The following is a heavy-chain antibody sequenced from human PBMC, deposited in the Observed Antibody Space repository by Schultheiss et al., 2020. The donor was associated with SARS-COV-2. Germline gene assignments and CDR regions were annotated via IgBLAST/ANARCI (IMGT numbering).Heavy chain of an antibody. CDR1: GYTFTTHA. CDR2: ISTDSGDT. J-gene: IGHJ5*02. V-gene: IGHV1-3*04. Sequence: ASVKVSCKASGYTFTTHALHWVRQAPGQGLEWIGWISTDSGDTKSSAKLQDRLTMTRDTAATTAFLELRSLRSDDTAVYYCARFRRSVAARQEAGWFDPWGQGTLVTVSS. D-gene: IGHD6-6*01. CDR3: ARFRRSVAARQEAGWFDP.